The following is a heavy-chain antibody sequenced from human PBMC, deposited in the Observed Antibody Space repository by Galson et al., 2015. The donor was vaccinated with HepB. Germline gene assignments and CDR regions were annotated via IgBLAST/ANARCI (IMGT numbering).Heavy chain of an antibody. Sequence: SVKVSCKASGGTFSSYAISWVRQAPGQGLEWMGGIIPIFGTANYAQKFQGRVTITADESTSTAYMELSSLRSEDTAVYYCATTHYYGSGKGFGFDPWGQGTLVTVSS. V-gene: IGHV1-69*13. D-gene: IGHD3-10*01. CDR2: IIPIFGTA. CDR3: ATTHYYGSGKGFGFDP. J-gene: IGHJ5*02. CDR1: GGTFSSYA.